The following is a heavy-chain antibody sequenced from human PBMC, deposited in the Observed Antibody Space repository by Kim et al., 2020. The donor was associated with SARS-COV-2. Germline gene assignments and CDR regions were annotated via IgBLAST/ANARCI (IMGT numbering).Heavy chain of an antibody. Sequence: SYIYYADSVKGRFTISRDNAKNSLYLQMNSLRAEDTAVYYCASPNPLIAAGGQGTTVTVSS. D-gene: IGHD6-13*01. J-gene: IGHJ6*02. CDR3: ASPNPLIAA. CDR2: SYI. V-gene: IGHV3-21*01.